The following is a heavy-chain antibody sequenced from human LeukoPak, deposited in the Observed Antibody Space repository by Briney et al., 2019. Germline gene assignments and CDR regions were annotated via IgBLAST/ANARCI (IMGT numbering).Heavy chain of an antibody. Sequence: GGSLRLSCAASGFTVSSNYMSWVRQAPGKGLEWVSVIYSGGSTYYADSVKGRFTISRDNSKNTLYLQMNSLRAEDTAVYYCAKDQAGIAVAGTVGYWGRGTLVTVSS. CDR1: GFTVSSNY. J-gene: IGHJ4*02. D-gene: IGHD6-19*01. CDR2: IYSGGST. CDR3: AKDQAGIAVAGTVGY. V-gene: IGHV3-53*01.